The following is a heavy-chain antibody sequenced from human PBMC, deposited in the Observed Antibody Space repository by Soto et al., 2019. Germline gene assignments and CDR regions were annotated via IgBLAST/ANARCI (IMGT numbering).Heavy chain of an antibody. D-gene: IGHD3-16*01. CDR3: TRVAGDGHNYDRDDY. CDR2: IRSKVYAGTT. V-gene: IGHV3-49*04. J-gene: IGHJ4*02. CDR1: GFTFGNYG. Sequence: GGSLRLSCKASGFTFGNYGLNWVRQAPGKGLEWVAFIRSKVYAGTTEYAASVKGRFTISRDDSKSIVYLQMNSLQTEDTAVYFCTRVAGDGHNYDRDDYWGQGTLVTVSS.